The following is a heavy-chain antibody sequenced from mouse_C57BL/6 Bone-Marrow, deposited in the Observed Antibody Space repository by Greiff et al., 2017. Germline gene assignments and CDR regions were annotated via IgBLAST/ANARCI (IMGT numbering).Heavy chain of an antibody. D-gene: IGHD1-1*01. CDR1: GFTFSSYG. J-gene: IGHJ3*01. CDR3: ARHGDRYPFAY. Sequence: DVQLQESGGDLVKPGGSLKLSCAASGFTFSSYGMSWVRQTPDKRLEWVATISSGGSYTYYPDSVKGRFTISRDNAKNTRYLQMSSLKAEYTAMYYCARHGDRYPFAYWGQGTLLTVSA. CDR2: ISSGGSYT. V-gene: IGHV5-6*01.